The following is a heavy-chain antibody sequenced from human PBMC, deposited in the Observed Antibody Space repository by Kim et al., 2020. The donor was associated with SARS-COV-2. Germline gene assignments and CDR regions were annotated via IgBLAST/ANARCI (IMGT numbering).Heavy chain of an antibody. Sequence: SETLSLTCAVYGGSFSGYYWSWIRQPPGKGLEWIGEINHSGSTNYNPSLKSRVTISVDTSKNQFSLKLSSVTAADTAVYYCARGLPAAIWLDYWGQGTLVTVSS. J-gene: IGHJ4*02. CDR1: GGSFSGYY. V-gene: IGHV4-34*01. CDR2: INHSGST. CDR3: ARGLPAAIWLDY. D-gene: IGHD2-2*01.